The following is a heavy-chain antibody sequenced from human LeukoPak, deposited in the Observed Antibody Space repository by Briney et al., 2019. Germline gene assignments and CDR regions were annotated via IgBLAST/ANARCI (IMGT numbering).Heavy chain of an antibody. CDR3: ARDRAYYDILTGYYPDAFDI. Sequence: SETLSLTCTVSGGSISSYYWSWIRQPARKGLEWIGRIYTSGSTNYNPSLKSRVTMSVDTSKNQFSLKLSSVTAAVTAVYYCARDRAYYDILTGYYPDAFDIWGQGTMVTVSS. CDR2: IYTSGST. J-gene: IGHJ3*02. D-gene: IGHD3-9*01. V-gene: IGHV4-4*07. CDR1: GGSISSYY.